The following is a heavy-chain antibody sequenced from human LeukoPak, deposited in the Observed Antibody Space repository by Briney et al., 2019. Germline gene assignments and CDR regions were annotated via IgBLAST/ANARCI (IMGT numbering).Heavy chain of an antibody. D-gene: IGHD3-3*01. CDR1: GFTFSSYA. J-gene: IGHJ4*02. CDR2: ISGSGGRT. CDR3: AKDLVTIFGVVIIPKGVFDY. Sequence: TGGSLRLSCAASGFTFSSYAMGWVRQAPGKGLERVSAISGSGGRTYHADSEKGRFTISRDNSKNTLYQQMNSRRAEDTAVYYCAKDLVTIFGVVIIPKGVFDYWGQGTLVTVSS. V-gene: IGHV3-23*01.